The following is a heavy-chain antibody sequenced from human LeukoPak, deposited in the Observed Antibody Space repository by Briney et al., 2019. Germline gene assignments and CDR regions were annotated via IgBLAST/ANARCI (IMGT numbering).Heavy chain of an antibody. CDR2: ISYDGSNK. V-gene: IGHV3-30-3*01. CDR3: ARDIGVGSSGYYGYFDY. CDR1: GFTFSSYA. Sequence: PGGSLRLSCAASGFTFSSYALHWVRQAPGKGLEWVALISYDGSNKYFADSVRGRFIISRDNSKHTLYLQMNSLRAEDTAVYYCARDIGVGSSGYYGYFDYWGQGTLVTVSS. J-gene: IGHJ4*02. D-gene: IGHD3-22*01.